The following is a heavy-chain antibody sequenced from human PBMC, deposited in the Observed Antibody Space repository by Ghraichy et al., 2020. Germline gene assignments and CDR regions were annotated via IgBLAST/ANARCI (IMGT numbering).Heavy chain of an antibody. D-gene: IGHD6-19*01. CDR2: ISSNGGST. J-gene: IGHJ4*02. V-gene: IGHV3-64D*06. CDR3: VKDHRLEGYIAVAGGFDY. CDR1: GFTFSSYA. Sequence: GESLNISCSASGFTFSSYAMHWVRQAPGKGLEYVSAISSNGGSTYYADSVKGRFTISRDNSKNTLYLQMSSLRAEDTAVYYCVKDHRLEGYIAVAGGFDYWGQGTLATVSS.